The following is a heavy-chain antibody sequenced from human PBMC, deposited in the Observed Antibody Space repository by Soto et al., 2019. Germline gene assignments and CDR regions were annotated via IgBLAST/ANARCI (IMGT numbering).Heavy chain of an antibody. V-gene: IGHV1-69*02. CDR3: ASHFTGVLVLGTSPPGGDNYGWDV. CDR1: GGTFSRYT. CDR2: IIPIVDIP. D-gene: IGHD2-15*01. J-gene: IGHJ6*02. Sequence: QVQLVQSGAEVKKPGSSVKVSCKASGGTFSRYTFTWVRQAPGQGLEWMGRIIPIVDIPNYAQNFQGRVTITADKSTSTAYMELSSLTSADTAGYYCASHFTGVLVLGTSPPGGDNYGWDVWGQGTTVSVS.